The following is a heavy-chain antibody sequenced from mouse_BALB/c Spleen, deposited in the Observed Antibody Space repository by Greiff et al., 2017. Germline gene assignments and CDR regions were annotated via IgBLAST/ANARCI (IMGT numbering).Heavy chain of an antibody. CDR2: IWWNDDK. CDR1: GFSLSTSGMS. Sequence: QVTLKVCGPGILQPSQTLSLTCSFSGFSLSTSGMSVGWIRQPSGKGLEWLAHIWWNDDKYYNPALKSRLTISKDTSNNQVFLKIASVVTADTATYYCARIPYYRYDAHYYAMDYWGQGTSVTVSS. J-gene: IGHJ4*01. CDR3: ARIPYYRYDAHYYAMDY. D-gene: IGHD2-14*01. V-gene: IGHV8-8*01.